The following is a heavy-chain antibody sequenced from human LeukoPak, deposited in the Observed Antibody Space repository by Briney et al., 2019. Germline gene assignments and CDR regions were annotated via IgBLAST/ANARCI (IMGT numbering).Heavy chain of an antibody. CDR2: ISPNSGGT. Sequence: ASVKVSCKAAGYTFTYYYVHWVGQAPGQGLEWMGRISPNSGGTNYAQTFQGRVTMTSDTSINTAYMELSRVRSDDTAIYYCARADGARVDLIGVIATWWFDPWGQGTLVIVSS. CDR3: ARADGARVDLIGVIATWWFDP. D-gene: IGHD2-15*01. V-gene: IGHV1-2*06. CDR1: GYTFTYYY. J-gene: IGHJ5*02.